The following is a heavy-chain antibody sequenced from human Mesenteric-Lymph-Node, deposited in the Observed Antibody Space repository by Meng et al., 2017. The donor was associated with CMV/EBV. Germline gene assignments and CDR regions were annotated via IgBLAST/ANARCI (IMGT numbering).Heavy chain of an antibody. CDR1: GGSFSGYY. V-gene: IGHV4-34*01. J-gene: IGHJ6*02. Sequence: ESLKISCAAYGGSFSGYYWSWIRQPPGKGLEWIGEINHSGSTNYNPSLKSRVTISVDTSKNQFSLKLSSVTAADTAVYYCARLGDAGHYYGVDVWGQGTTVTVSS. CDR3: ARLGDAGHYYGVDV. D-gene: IGHD3-16*01. CDR2: INHSGST.